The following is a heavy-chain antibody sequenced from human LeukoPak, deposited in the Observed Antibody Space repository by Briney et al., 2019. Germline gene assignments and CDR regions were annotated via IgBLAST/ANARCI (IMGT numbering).Heavy chain of an antibody. J-gene: IGHJ4*02. CDR1: GYTFTGYY. CDR3: ARVRVTGTPSGFDY. D-gene: IGHD1-20*01. Sequence: ASVKVSCKASGYTFTGYYMHWVRQAPGQGLEWMGWINPNSGGTNYAQKFQGRVTMTRDTSISTAYMELSRLRSDDTAVYYCARVRVTGTPSGFDYWGQGTLVTVSS. V-gene: IGHV1-2*02. CDR2: INPNSGGT.